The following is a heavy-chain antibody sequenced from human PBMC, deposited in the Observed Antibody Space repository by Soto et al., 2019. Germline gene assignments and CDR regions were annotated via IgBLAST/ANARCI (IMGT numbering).Heavy chain of an antibody. CDR2: ISGSGGST. CDR1: GFTFSSYA. V-gene: IGHV3-23*01. J-gene: IGHJ6*03. Sequence: GGSLRLSCAASGFTFSSYAMSWVRQAPGKGLEWVSAISGSGGSTYYADSVKGRFTISRDNSKNTLYLQMNSLRAEDTAVYYCAKASQYYDILTGYLHPNYYMAVWGKGTTVTVSS. D-gene: IGHD3-9*01. CDR3: AKASQYYDILTGYLHPNYYMAV.